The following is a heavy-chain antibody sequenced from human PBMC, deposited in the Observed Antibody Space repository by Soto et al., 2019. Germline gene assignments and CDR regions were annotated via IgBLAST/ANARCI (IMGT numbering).Heavy chain of an antibody. Sequence: RWIRQPPGKGLEWIGYIYYSGSTNYNPSLKSRVTISVDTSKNQFSLKLSSVTAADTAVYYCAREVPVRRSSRFDPWGQGTLVTVSS. V-gene: IGHV4-59*01. D-gene: IGHD6-13*01. CDR2: IYYSGST. J-gene: IGHJ5*02. CDR3: AREVPVRRSSRFDP.